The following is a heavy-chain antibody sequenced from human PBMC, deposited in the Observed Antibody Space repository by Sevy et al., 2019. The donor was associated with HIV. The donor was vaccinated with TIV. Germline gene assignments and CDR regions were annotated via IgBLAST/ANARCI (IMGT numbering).Heavy chain of an antibody. J-gene: IGHJ4*02. Sequence: GGSLRLSCAASGFTFNTHAMNWVRQAPGKGLEWVSVISGTGSSTYYADSVKGRFTISRDNSKNTLYLQMNSLRAEDTAVYYCARYSYYGSGSYYNVIPYYFDYWGQGTLVTVSS. D-gene: IGHD3-10*01. CDR1: GFTFNTHA. CDR3: ARYSYYGSGSYYNVIPYYFDY. V-gene: IGHV3-23*01. CDR2: ISGTGSST.